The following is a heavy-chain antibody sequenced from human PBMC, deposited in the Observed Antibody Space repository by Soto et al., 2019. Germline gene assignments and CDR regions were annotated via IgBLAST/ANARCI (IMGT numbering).Heavy chain of an antibody. D-gene: IGHD6-19*01. CDR3: ARDQGSSGWSLFDY. CDR2: IIPIFGTA. J-gene: IGHJ4*02. V-gene: IGHV1-69*06. Sequence: QVQLVQSGAEVKKPGSRWKSPAKALGATFTSFAISWVRRAPGQGLEWMGGIIPIFGTANYAQKFQGRVTITADKSTSTAYMELSSLRSEDTAVYYCARDQGSSGWSLFDYWGQGTLVTVSS. CDR1: GATFTSFA.